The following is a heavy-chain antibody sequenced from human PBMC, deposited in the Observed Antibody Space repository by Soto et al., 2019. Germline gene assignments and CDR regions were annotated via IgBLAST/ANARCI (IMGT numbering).Heavy chain of an antibody. Sequence: SHTCSVADGSISSSSYYRGSNRQPPGKGLEWIGSIYYSGSTYYNPSLKSRVTISVDTSKNQFSLKLSSVTAADTAVYYCARHRITMIVVAIKPYQIDYWGQGTLVPVSS. CDR3: ARHRITMIVVAIKPYQIDY. J-gene: IGHJ4*02. V-gene: IGHV4-39*01. CDR2: IYYSGST. CDR1: DGSISSSSYY. D-gene: IGHD3-22*01.